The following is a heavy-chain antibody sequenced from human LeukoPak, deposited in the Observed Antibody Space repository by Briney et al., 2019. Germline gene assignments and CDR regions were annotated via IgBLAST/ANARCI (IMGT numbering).Heavy chain of an antibody. J-gene: IGHJ3*02. V-gene: IGHV4-34*01. CDR2: INHSGST. CDR1: GGSFSGYY. CDR3: ARGRRSRLRYFDWLTSAFDT. Sequence: KPSETLSLTCAVYGGSFSGYYWSWIRQPPGKGLEWIGEINHSGSTNYNPSLKSRVTISVDPSKNQFSLKLSSVTAADTAVYYCARGRRSRLRYFDWLTSAFDTWGQGTMVTVSS. D-gene: IGHD3-9*01.